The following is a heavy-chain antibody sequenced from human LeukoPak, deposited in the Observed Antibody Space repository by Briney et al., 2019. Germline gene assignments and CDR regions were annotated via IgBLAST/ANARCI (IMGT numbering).Heavy chain of an antibody. Sequence: GGSLRLSCAASGFTFSSYTMHWVRQAPGKGLEWVSSISSSSSYIFYADSVKGRFTISRDNAKNALYLQMNSLRAEDTAVYYCARGDYSKNDYFDYWGQGTLVTVSS. D-gene: IGHD4-4*01. CDR2: ISSSSSYI. CDR1: GFTFSSYT. V-gene: IGHV3-21*01. J-gene: IGHJ4*02. CDR3: ARGDYSKNDYFDY.